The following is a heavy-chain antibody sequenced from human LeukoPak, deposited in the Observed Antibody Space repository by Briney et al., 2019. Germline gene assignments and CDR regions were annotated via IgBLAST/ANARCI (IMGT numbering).Heavy chain of an antibody. CDR1: GFTFDDYA. CDR3: AKGWLYFDY. J-gene: IGHJ4*02. V-gene: IGHV3-9*01. CDR2: ISWNSGSI. Sequence: GRSLRLSCAASGFTFDDYAMRWVRQAPGKGLEWVSGISWNSGSIGYADSVKGRFTISRDNAKNSLYLQMNSLRAEDTALYYCAKGWLYFDYWGQGTLVTVSS. D-gene: IGHD5-12*01.